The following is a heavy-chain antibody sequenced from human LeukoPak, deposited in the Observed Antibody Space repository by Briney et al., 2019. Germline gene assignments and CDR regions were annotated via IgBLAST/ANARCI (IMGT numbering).Heavy chain of an antibody. Sequence: GGSLRLSCAASGFNFKNYWMHWVRQAPGKGLEWVSRIINDGSSTTYADSVKGRFTISRDNAKDTLYLQMNSLRVEDTAVYYCARGGQRWDYWGQGTLVTVSS. D-gene: IGHD5-24*01. V-gene: IGHV3-74*01. CDR1: GFNFKNYW. CDR3: ARGGQRWDY. CDR2: IINDGSST. J-gene: IGHJ4*02.